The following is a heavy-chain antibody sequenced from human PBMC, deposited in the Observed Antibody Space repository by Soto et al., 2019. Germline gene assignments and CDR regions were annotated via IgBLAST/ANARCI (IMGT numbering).Heavy chain of an antibody. J-gene: IGHJ3*01. D-gene: IGHD6-13*01. V-gene: IGHV3-30*18. CDR2: ISNDGSDK. Sequence: QVQLVEYGGGVVQPGRSLRLSCAASGFTFNNYGMHWARQAPGKGLEWVAAISNDGSDKYYADSVKGRLTISRDNSKNTVFLQMSSLRAEDTAVYYCAKDQARAASHGIDWGQGTMVTVSS. CDR1: GFTFNNYG. CDR3: AKDQARAASHGID.